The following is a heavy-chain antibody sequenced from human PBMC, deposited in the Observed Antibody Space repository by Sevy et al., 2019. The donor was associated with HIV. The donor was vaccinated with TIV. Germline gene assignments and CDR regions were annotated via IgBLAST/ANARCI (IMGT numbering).Heavy chain of an antibody. D-gene: IGHD3-9*01. CDR3: AKDFTGFYGMDV. CDR2: ISYNGISK. J-gene: IGHJ6*02. Sequence: GGSLRLSCPASGFTFSTYGMHWVRQAPGKGLEWVAVISYNGISKYYTDSVKGRFTISRDNSKSMQYLQMNSLRAEDTAVYYCAKDFTGFYGMDVWGQGTTVTVSS. CDR1: GFTFSTYG. V-gene: IGHV3-30*18.